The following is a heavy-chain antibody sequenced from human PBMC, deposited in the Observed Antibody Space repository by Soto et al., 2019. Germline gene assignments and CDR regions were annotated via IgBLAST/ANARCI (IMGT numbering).Heavy chain of an antibody. D-gene: IGHD3-10*01. Sequence: QVQLVESGGGLVKSGGSLRLSCAASGLTFSDHYMTWIRQAPGKGLEWISYISSSAGTIYYADSVKGRFTISRDNAKNSLYLQMTNLRAEDTAVYYCARAPYFGSGTYYYYALDVWGQGTTVTVSS. CDR1: GLTFSDHY. V-gene: IGHV3-11*01. J-gene: IGHJ6*02. CDR3: ARAPYFGSGTYYYYALDV. CDR2: ISSSAGTI.